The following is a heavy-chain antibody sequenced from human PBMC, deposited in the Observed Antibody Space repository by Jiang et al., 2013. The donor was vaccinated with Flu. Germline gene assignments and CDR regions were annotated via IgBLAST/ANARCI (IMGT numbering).Heavy chain of an antibody. J-gene: IGHJ6*02. CDR3: ARSLDIVVVPAAMVNYYYGMDV. CDR2: IIPIFGTA. V-gene: IGHV1-69*01. D-gene: IGHD2-2*01. Sequence: VQLVESGAEVKKPGSSVKVSCKASGGTFSSYAISWVRQAPGQGLEWMGGIIPIFGTANYAQKFQGRVTITADESTSTAYMELSSLRSEDTAVYYCARSLDIVVVPAAMVNYYYGMDVWGRRDHGHRLL. CDR1: GGTFSSYA.